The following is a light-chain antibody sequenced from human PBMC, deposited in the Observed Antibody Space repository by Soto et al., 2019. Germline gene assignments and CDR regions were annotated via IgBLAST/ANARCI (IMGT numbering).Light chain of an antibody. V-gene: IGKV3-20*01. CDR1: QSVSSSY. J-gene: IGKJ1*01. CDR3: QRAWT. CDR2: GAS. Sequence: EIVLTQYPGTLSLSPGERAPLSCRASQSVSSSYLAWYQQKPGQAPRLLIYGASSRATGIPDRFSGSGSGTDFTLTISRLEPEDFAVYYCQRAWTFGQGTRWIS.